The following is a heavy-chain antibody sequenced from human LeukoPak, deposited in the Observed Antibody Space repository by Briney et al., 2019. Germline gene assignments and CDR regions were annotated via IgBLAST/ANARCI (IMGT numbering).Heavy chain of an antibody. CDR3: ARVRRYCSSTSCYTDYYYYMDV. D-gene: IGHD2-2*02. CDR2: IYYSGST. J-gene: IGHJ6*03. Sequence: SETLSLTCTVSGGSISSYYWSWIRQPPGKGLEWIGYIYYSGSTNYNPSLKSRVTISVDTSKNQFSLKLSSVTAADTAVYYCARVRRYCSSTSCYTDYYYYMDVWGKGTTVTVSS. CDR1: GGSISSYY. V-gene: IGHV4-59*01.